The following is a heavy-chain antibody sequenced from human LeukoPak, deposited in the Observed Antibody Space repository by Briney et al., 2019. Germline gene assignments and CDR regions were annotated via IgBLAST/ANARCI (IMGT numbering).Heavy chain of an antibody. Sequence: PGGSLRLSCAASGFTFSSYGMHWVRQAPGKGLEWVAFIRYDGSNKYYADSVKGRFTISRDNSKNMLYLQMNSLRAEDTAVYYCASMWGPITMVRGVNREFDYWGQGTLVTVSS. CDR2: IRYDGSNK. CDR3: ASMWGPITMVRGVNREFDY. J-gene: IGHJ4*02. D-gene: IGHD3-10*01. CDR1: GFTFSSYG. V-gene: IGHV3-30*02.